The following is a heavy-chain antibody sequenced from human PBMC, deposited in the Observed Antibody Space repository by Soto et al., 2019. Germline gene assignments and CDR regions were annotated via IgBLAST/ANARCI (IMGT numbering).Heavy chain of an antibody. D-gene: IGHD6-19*01. CDR3: ARDKGIAVAGWLGILDY. CDR2: INPSGGST. CDR1: GYTFTSYY. Sequence: QVQLVQSGAEVKKPGASVKVSCKASGYTFTSYYMHWVRQAPGQGLEWMGIINPSGGSTSYAQKFQGRVTMTRDTSTSTVYMELSSLRSEDTVGYYCARDKGIAVAGWLGILDYWGQGTLVTVSS. V-gene: IGHV1-46*03. J-gene: IGHJ4*02.